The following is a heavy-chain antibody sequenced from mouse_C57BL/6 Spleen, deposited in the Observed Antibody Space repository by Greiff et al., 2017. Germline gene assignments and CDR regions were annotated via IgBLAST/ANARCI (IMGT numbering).Heavy chain of an antibody. J-gene: IGHJ3*01. CDR2: IDPSVSYT. CDR1: GYTFTSYW. CDR3: ARVGYDSPCAY. Sequence: VQLQQPGAELVKPGASVKLSCKASGYTFTSYWLQWVKQRPGQGLEWIGEIDPSVSYTNYNQKFKGKATLPVDTTSSTAYMQLSSLTSEDSADYYWARVGYDSPCAYWGQGTLVTVSA. D-gene: IGHD2-2*01. V-gene: IGHV1-50*01.